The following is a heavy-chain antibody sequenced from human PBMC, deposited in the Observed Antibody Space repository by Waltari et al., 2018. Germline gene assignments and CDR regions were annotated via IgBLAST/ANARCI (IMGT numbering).Heavy chain of an antibody. CDR1: GDSISSYY. V-gene: IGHV4-59*01. J-gene: IGHJ4*02. D-gene: IGHD4-17*01. Sequence: QVQLQESGPGLVKPSETLSLTCTVSGDSISSYYWSWIRQPPGKGLEWIGYIYYSGSTNSNPSLKSRVTISVDTSKNQFSLKLSSVTAADTAVYYCARVSPTVTLDYWGQGTLVTVSS. CDR3: ARVSPTVTLDY. CDR2: IYYSGST.